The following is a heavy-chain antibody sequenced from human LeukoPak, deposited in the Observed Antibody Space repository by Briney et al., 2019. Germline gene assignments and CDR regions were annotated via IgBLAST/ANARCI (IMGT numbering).Heavy chain of an antibody. J-gene: IGHJ4*02. CDR1: GFTFSSYG. CDR3: ASMATATTVTTVDY. Sequence: GGSLRLSCAASGFTFSSYGMHWVRQAPGKGLEWVAVIWYDGSNKYYADSVKGRFTTSRDNSKNTLYLQMNSLRAEDTAVYYCASMATATTVTTVDYWGQGTLVTVSS. CDR2: IWYDGSNK. D-gene: IGHD4-17*01. V-gene: IGHV3-33*01.